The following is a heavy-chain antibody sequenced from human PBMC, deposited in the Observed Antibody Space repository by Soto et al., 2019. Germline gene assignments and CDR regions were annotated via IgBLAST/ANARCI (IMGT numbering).Heavy chain of an antibody. D-gene: IGHD6-19*01. V-gene: IGHV1-46*01. Sequence: ASVKVSCKASGYTFTSYYMHWVRQAPGQGLERMGIINPSGGSTSYAQKFQGRVTMTRDTSTSTVYMELSSLRSEDTAVYYCARGSEQWLPLWFHYFDYWGQGTLVTVSS. CDR1: GYTFTSYY. J-gene: IGHJ4*02. CDR3: ARGSEQWLPLWFHYFDY. CDR2: INPSGGST.